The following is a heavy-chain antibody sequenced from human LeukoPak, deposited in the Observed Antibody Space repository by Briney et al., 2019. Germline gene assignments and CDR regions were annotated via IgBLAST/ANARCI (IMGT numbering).Heavy chain of an antibody. CDR3: TRMTTGHDY. CDR1: GVSFNDYY. Sequence: SETLSLTCAVSGVSFNDYYWSWVRQPPGKGLEWIGEINHSGHTNDSPALKSRVTISIDTSSKQSSLNLRSVTVADTAVYYCTRMTTGHDYWGQGTLVTVSS. V-gene: IGHV4-34*01. D-gene: IGHD1-14*01. J-gene: IGHJ4*02. CDR2: INHSGHT.